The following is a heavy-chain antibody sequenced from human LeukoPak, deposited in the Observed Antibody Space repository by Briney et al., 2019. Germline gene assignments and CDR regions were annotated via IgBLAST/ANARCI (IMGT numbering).Heavy chain of an antibody. CDR3: ARGYPYSSSWYLLDNYYYYGMDV. CDR2: IYTSGST. CDR1: GGSISSYC. Sequence: SETLSLTCTVSGGSISSYCWSWIRQPAGKGLEWIGRIYTSGSTNYNPSLKSRVTMSVDTSKNQFSLKLSSVTAADTAVYYCARGYPYSSSWYLLDNYYYYGMDVWGQGTTVTVSS. V-gene: IGHV4-4*07. D-gene: IGHD6-13*01. J-gene: IGHJ6*02.